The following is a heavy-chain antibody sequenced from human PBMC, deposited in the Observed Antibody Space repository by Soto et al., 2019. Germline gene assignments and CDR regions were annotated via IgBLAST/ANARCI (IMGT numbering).Heavy chain of an antibody. CDR3: ARGGYCSSTSCWRSYGMDV. CDR2: ISAYNGNT. Sequence: ASVKVSCKASGYTFTSYGISWVRQAPGQGLEWMGWISAYNGNTNYAQKLQGRVTMTTDTSTSTAYMELRSLRSDDTAVYYCARGGYCSSTSCWRSYGMDVWGQGTTVTVSS. J-gene: IGHJ6*02. V-gene: IGHV1-18*01. D-gene: IGHD2-2*01. CDR1: GYTFTSYG.